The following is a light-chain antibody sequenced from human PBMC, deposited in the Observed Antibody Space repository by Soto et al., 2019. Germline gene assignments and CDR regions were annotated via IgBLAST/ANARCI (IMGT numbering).Light chain of an antibody. J-gene: IGKJ1*01. CDR3: QQYDYWPF. CDR2: DAS. Sequence: EIVMTQSPATLSVSPGGRATLSCRASQSVRNKLAWYQQKPGQAPRLLIYDASTRATGIPARFSGSGFGTDFTLTISSLQSEDFAVYYCQQYDYWPFFGQGTKVDIK. V-gene: IGKV3D-15*01. CDR1: QSVRNK.